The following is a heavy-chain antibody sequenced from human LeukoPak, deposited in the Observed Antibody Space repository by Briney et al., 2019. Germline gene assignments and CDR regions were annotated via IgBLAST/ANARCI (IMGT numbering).Heavy chain of an antibody. CDR3: ARGGAAAGTVIFDY. V-gene: IGHV3-11*06. Sequence: GGSLRLSCAGSGFIFSDYSMSWIRQAPGKGLEWVSYISSSSSYTNYADSVKGQFTISRDNAKNSLYLQMNSLRAEDTAVYYCARGGAAAGTVIFDYWGQGTLVTVSS. CDR1: GFIFSDYS. J-gene: IGHJ4*02. CDR2: ISSSSSYT. D-gene: IGHD6-13*01.